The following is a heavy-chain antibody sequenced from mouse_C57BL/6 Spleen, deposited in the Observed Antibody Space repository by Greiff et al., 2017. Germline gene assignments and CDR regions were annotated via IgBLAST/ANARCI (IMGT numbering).Heavy chain of an antibody. CDR1: GFTFSSYG. Sequence: EVQVVESGGDLVKPGGSLKLSCAASGFTFSSYGMSWVRQTPDKRLEWVATISSGGSYTYYPASVKGRFTISRDNAKNTLYLQMSSLKSEDTAMYYCASRTAQVEAYWGQGTLVTVSA. J-gene: IGHJ3*01. CDR2: ISSGGSYT. V-gene: IGHV5-6*01. CDR3: ASRTAQVEAY. D-gene: IGHD3-2*02.